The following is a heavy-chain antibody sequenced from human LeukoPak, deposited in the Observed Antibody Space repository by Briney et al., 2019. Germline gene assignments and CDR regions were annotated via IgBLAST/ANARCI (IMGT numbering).Heavy chain of an antibody. V-gene: IGHV4-39*01. J-gene: IGHJ4*02. Sequence: PSETLSLTCTVSGGSISSSTYYWDWIRQPPGKGLEWIGSIYYSGGTYYNPSLKSRVTISVDTSRNQFSLKLSSVTAADTAVYYCARHYSGVIPTASLGFDYWGQGTLLTVSS. D-gene: IGHD2-2*01. CDR3: ARHYSGVIPTASLGFDY. CDR2: IYYSGGT. CDR1: GGSISSSTYY.